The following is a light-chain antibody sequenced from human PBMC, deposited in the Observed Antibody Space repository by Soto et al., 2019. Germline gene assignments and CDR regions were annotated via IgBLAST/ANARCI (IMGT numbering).Light chain of an antibody. V-gene: IGKV3-15*01. CDR1: QSVSNN. CDR2: GAS. Sequence: EIVMTQSPATLSVSPGERATLSCRASQSVSNNLAWYQQKPGQAPSLLTYGASTRATGIPARFSGSGSGTELTLTISSLQSEDFAVYYCQQYNNWPFTFGPGTKVDIK. J-gene: IGKJ3*01. CDR3: QQYNNWPFT.